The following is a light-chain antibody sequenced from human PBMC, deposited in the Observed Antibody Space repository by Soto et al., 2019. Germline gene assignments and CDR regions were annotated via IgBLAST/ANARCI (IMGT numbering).Light chain of an antibody. V-gene: IGKV1-39*01. CDR1: QSISSY. CDR3: QQSYSTLRGT. J-gene: IGKJ1*01. CDR2: GAS. Sequence: DIQMTQSPSSLSASVGDRVTITCRASQSISSYLNWYQQKPGKAPKLLIYGASSLQSGVPSRFSGSGSGTDFTLTISSLQPEDFATYYCQQSYSTLRGTFGQGTKVDIK.